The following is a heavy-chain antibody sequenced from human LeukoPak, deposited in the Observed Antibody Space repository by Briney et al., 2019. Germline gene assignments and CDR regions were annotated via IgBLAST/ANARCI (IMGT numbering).Heavy chain of an antibody. CDR1: GGSISSSSYY. V-gene: IGHV4-39*07. Sequence: SETLSLTCTVSGGSISSSSYYWGWIRQPPGKGLEWIGNIYYRGSTNYNPSLKSRVTISVDKSKNQFSLKLSSVTAADTAVYYCARVKTKKSRFGELYVDYWGQGTLVTVSS. D-gene: IGHD3-10*01. J-gene: IGHJ4*02. CDR3: ARVKTKKSRFGELYVDY. CDR2: IYYRGST.